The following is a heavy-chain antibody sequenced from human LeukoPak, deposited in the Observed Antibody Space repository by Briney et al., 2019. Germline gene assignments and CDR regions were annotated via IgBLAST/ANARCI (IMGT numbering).Heavy chain of an antibody. Sequence: GGSLRLSCAASGFTFSSYDIHWVRQATGKGLEWVSGIGTAGEIYYPGSVKGRFTISRENAKNSLYLQMNSLRAGDTAVYYCARDGGGYSYGYKLDYWGQGILVTVSS. CDR2: IGTAGEI. CDR3: ARDGGGYSYGYKLDY. CDR1: GFTFSSYD. V-gene: IGHV3-13*01. J-gene: IGHJ4*02. D-gene: IGHD5-18*01.